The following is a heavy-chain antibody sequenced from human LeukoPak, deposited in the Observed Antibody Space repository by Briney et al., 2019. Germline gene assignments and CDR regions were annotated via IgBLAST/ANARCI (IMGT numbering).Heavy chain of an antibody. CDR2: ISYDGSNE. Sequence: PGGSLRLSCAASGFTFSSYAMHWVRQAPGKGLEWVAVISYDGSNEYYADSVKGRFTISRDNSKNTLYLQMNSLRAEDTAVYYCANVWGVVVAARFWGKGTTVSISS. D-gene: IGHD2-15*01. V-gene: IGHV3-30*04. CDR1: GFTFSSYA. CDR3: ANVWGVVVAARF. J-gene: IGHJ6*04.